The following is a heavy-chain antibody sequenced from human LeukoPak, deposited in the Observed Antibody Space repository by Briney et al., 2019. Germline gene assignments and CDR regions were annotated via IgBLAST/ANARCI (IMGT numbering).Heavy chain of an antibody. Sequence: GGSLRLSCAASGFTFSSYEMNWVRQAPGKGLEWVSYISSSGSTIYYADSVKGRFTISRDNAKNSLYLQMNSLRAEDTAVYYGARDLVRGGYWGQGTLVTVSS. V-gene: IGHV3-48*03. CDR2: ISSSGSTI. J-gene: IGHJ4*02. CDR1: GFTFSSYE. CDR3: ARDLVRGGY.